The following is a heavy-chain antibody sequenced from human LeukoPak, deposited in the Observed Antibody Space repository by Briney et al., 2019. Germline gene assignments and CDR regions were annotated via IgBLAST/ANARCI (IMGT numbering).Heavy chain of an antibody. CDR3: ASPRTDYDFDY. V-gene: IGHV3-21*01. J-gene: IGHJ4*02. D-gene: IGHD4-17*01. CDR2: ISSSSYI. Sequence: GGSLRLSCAASGFTFSSYSMNWVRRAPGKGLEWVSSISSSSYIYYADSVKGRFTISRDNAKNSLYLQMNSLRAEDTAVYYCASPRTDYDFDYWGQGTLVTVSS. CDR1: GFTFSSYS.